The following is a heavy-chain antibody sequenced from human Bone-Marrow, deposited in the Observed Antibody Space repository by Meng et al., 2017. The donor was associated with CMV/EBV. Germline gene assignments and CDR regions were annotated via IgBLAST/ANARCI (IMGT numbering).Heavy chain of an antibody. Sequence: GESLKISCAASGFTFSSYAMSWVRQAPGKGLEWVSAISGSGGSTYYADSVKGRFTISRDNSKNTLYLQMNSLRAEDTAVYYCAKVLFGVVIPFDYWGQGTLVTVSS. D-gene: IGHD3-3*01. CDR1: GFTFSSYA. CDR2: ISGSGGST. CDR3: AKVLFGVVIPFDY. J-gene: IGHJ4*02. V-gene: IGHV3-23*01.